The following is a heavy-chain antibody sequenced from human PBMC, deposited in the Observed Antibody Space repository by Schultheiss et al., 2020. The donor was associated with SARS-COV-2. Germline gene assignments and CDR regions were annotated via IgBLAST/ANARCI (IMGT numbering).Heavy chain of an antibody. CDR1: GYSISSGYY. CDR2: IYYSGST. D-gene: IGHD6-19*01. V-gene: IGHV4-61*01. J-gene: IGHJ4*02. CDR3: ARDFGAVAYFDY. Sequence: GSLRLSCAVSGYSISSGYYWSWIRQPPGKGLEWIGYIYYSGSTNYNPSLKSRVTISVDTSKNQFSLKLSSVTAADTAVYYCARDFGAVAYFDYWGQGTLVTVSS.